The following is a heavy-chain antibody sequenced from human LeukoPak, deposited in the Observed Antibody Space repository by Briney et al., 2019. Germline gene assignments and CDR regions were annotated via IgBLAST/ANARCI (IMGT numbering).Heavy chain of an antibody. V-gene: IGHV3-11*01. D-gene: IGHD3-3*01. J-gene: IGHJ5*02. CDR1: GFTFTDHY. CDR2: ISDSGGTI. Sequence: PGGSLRLSCAASGFTFTDHYMSWIRQAPGKGLEWISYISDSGGTIHYADSVKGRFTISRDNSKNTLYLQMNSLRAEDTAVYYCAKDTVDDFWSGYYKDWFDPWGQGTLVTVSS. CDR3: AKDTVDDFWSGYYKDWFDP.